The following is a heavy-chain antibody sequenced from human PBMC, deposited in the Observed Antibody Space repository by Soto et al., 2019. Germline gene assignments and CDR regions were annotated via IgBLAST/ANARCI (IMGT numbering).Heavy chain of an antibody. J-gene: IGHJ4*02. CDR1: GYTFANYG. Sequence: QVQLVQSGAEVKTPGASVKVSCETSGYTFANYGLTWVRQAPTQGFEWIGWISAYNDETNYAQKFQGRVTLTTDTSTSTAYMELRSLRSDDTGVYYCARLVVTSPDSGGQGTLVTVSS. V-gene: IGHV1-18*01. CDR3: ARLVVTSPDS. CDR2: ISAYNDET. D-gene: IGHD2-15*01.